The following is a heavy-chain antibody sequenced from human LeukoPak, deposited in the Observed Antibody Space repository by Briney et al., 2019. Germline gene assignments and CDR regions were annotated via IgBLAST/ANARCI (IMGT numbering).Heavy chain of an antibody. Sequence: GRSLRLSCAASGFTFDDYAMHWVRQAPGKGLEWVSGISWNSGSIGYADSVKGRFTISRDNAKNSLYLQVNSLRAEDTALYYCAKGSSMIVVDSSFDYWGQGTLVTVSS. V-gene: IGHV3-9*01. J-gene: IGHJ4*02. CDR3: AKGSSMIVVDSSFDY. D-gene: IGHD3-22*01. CDR2: ISWNSGSI. CDR1: GFTFDDYA.